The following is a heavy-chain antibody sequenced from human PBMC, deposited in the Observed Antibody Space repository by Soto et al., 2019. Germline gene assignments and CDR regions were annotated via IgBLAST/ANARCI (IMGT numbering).Heavy chain of an antibody. CDR3: ASRSCGWYAPPYYYSGRDV. V-gene: IGHV3-30-3*01. Sequence: QVQLVESGGGVVQPGRSLRLSCAASGFTFSSYAMHWVRQAPGKGLEWVAVISYDGSNKYYADSVKGRFSISRDNSNNSLYLQMNSLSAEDTAVYYCASRSCGWYAPPYYYSGRDVWGQGTTVTVSS. CDR1: GFTFSSYA. CDR2: ISYDGSNK. D-gene: IGHD6-19*01. J-gene: IGHJ6*02.